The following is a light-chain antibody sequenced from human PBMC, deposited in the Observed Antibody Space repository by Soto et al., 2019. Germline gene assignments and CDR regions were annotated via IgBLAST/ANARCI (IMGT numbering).Light chain of an antibody. CDR3: KQYDNSIN. CDR2: DAS. J-gene: IGKJ5*01. V-gene: IGKV3-15*01. CDR1: QSVSSN. Sequence: EIVMTHSPATLSVSPGESATLSFRVSQSVSSNLAWHQQKPGQAPRILMYDASTRATGISARFSGSGSGTDFTLTISRLEPADFAVYYCKQYDNSINCGQGTRLEIK.